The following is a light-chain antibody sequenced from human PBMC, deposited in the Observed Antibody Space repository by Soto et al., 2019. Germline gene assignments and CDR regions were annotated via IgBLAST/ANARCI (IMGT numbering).Light chain of an antibody. CDR3: QQYHSLPIT. CDR2: EAS. J-gene: IGKJ4*01. CDR1: QSISSW. Sequence: DIQMTQSPSTLSASVGDRVIITCRASQSISSWLAWFQQKPGKAPKLLIYEASNLESGVPSRFSGSASGTEFTLSINSLQPGDFATYFCQQYHSLPITFGGGTKVEVK. V-gene: IGKV1-5*03.